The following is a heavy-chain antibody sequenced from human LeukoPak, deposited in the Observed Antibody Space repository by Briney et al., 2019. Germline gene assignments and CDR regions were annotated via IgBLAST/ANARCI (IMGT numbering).Heavy chain of an antibody. V-gene: IGHV3-23*01. CDR1: GFTFSSYA. CDR3: ARVTYYDSSGYSDDAFDI. J-gene: IGHJ3*02. CDR2: ISGSGGST. D-gene: IGHD3-22*01. Sequence: TGGSLRLSCAASGFTFSSYAMSWVRQAPGKGLEWVSAISGSGGSTYYADSVKGRFTISRDNSKNTLYLQMNSLRAEDTAVYYCARVTYYDSSGYSDDAFDIWGQGTMVTVSS.